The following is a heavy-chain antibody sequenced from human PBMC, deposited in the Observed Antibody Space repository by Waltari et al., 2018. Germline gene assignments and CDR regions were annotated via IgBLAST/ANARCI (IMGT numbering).Heavy chain of an antibody. D-gene: IGHD2-2*01. J-gene: IGHJ3*01. Sequence: QVQLMQSGAEVKKPGSSVKVSCKASGGTFSIHAISWVRRAPGQGLEWLGGVIPMCGTVNYAQRFQGRVTITAAESTSTIYMELQTLRSEDTAVYYCASGAGYCSSSNCPHDAFNVWGQGTMVTVSS. V-gene: IGHV1-69*01. CDR1: GGTFSIHA. CDR3: ASGAGYCSSSNCPHDAFNV. CDR2: VIPMCGTV.